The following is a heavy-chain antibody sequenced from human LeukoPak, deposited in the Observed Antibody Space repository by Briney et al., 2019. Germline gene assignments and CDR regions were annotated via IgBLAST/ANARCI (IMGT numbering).Heavy chain of an antibody. CDR2: INHSGST. V-gene: IGHV4-34*01. J-gene: IGHJ6*02. CDR3: ARLGARNHRHYYYYGMDV. D-gene: IGHD1-14*01. CDR1: GGSFSGYY. Sequence: SETLSLTCAVYGGSFSGYYWSWLRQPPGKGLEWIGEINHSGSTNYNPSLKSRVTISVDTSKNQFSLKLSSVTAADTAVYYCARLGARNHRHYYYYGMDVWGQGTTVTVSS.